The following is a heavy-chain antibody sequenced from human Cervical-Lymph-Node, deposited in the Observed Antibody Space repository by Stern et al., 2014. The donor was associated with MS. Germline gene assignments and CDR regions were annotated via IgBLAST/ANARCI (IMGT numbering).Heavy chain of an antibody. J-gene: IGHJ4*02. CDR2: IYPGDSDI. CDR3: ARWSVACDS. D-gene: IGHD2-21*01. Sequence: EVQLEESGAELKKPGESLKISCKTSGYNFINYWIAWVRQVPGKGLEWIGIIYPGDSDIRYSPSFQGHVTISVDKSIPPAYLQWNSLKASDTAVYFCARWSVACDSWGQGALITVSS. V-gene: IGHV5-51*03. CDR1: GYNFINYW.